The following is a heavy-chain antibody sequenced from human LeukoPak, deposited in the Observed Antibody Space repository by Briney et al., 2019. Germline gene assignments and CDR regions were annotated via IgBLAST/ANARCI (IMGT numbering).Heavy chain of an antibody. J-gene: IGHJ4*02. CDR1: GFTFSSYA. Sequence: GRSLRLSCAASGFTFSSYAMHWVRQAPGKGLEWVAVISYDGSNKYYADSVKGRFTISRDNSKNTLYLQMNSLRAEDTAVYYCASYPDYSSAYWGQGTLVTVSS. CDR3: ASYPDYSSAY. D-gene: IGHD2-15*01. V-gene: IGHV3-30-3*01. CDR2: ISYDGSNK.